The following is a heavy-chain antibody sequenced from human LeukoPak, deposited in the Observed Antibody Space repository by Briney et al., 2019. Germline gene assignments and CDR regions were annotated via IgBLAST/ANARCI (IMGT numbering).Heavy chain of an antibody. V-gene: IGHV3-53*01. CDR2: IYSGGST. D-gene: IGHD3-22*01. CDR1: GFTVSSNY. J-gene: IGHJ4*02. Sequence: GGSLRLSCAASGFTVSSNYMSWVSQAPGKGLEWVSVIYSGGSTYYADSVKGRFTISRDNSKNTLFLQMNSLRAEDTAVYYCATTSSGYYLYFDYWGQGTLVTVSS. CDR3: ATTSSGYYLYFDY.